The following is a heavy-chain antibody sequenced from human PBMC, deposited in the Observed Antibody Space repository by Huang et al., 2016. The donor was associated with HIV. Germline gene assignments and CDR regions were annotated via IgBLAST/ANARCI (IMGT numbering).Heavy chain of an antibody. D-gene: IGHD6-13*01. CDR3: TRHGRGSSSSWYHFDY. CDR2: SRSKANRYAT. J-gene: IGHJ4*02. Sequence: EVQLVESGGGLVQPGGSLKLSCAASGFTFSGSAMHWVRQASGKGREWVGRSRSKANRYATESAAAVKGSCTISREDSKNTAYLQMNSLKTEETAVYYCTRHGRGSSSSWYHFDYWGQGTLVTVSS. CDR1: GFTFSGSA. V-gene: IGHV3-73*01.